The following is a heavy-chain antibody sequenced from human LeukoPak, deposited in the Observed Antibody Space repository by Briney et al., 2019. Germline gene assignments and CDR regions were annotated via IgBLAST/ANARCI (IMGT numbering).Heavy chain of an antibody. CDR1: GVNFSDHY. D-gene: IGHD4-23*01. J-gene: IGHJ4*02. CDR2: ISPDGRSSST. Sequence: GGSLRLSCAASGVNFSDHYMHWVRQAPGKGLVWVSGISPDGRSSSTRYADPVKGRFTISRDNAKNTLYLQMNSLRAEDTAVYYCTRARWEYHFDYWGQGALVTVSS. V-gene: IGHV3-74*01. CDR3: TRARWEYHFDY.